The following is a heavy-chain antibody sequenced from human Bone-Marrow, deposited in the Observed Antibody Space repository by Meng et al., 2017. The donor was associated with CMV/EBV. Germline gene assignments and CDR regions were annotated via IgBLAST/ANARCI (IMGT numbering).Heavy chain of an antibody. D-gene: IGHD3-16*01. V-gene: IGHV1-2*02. CDR1: GYTFTGYY. CDR2: INPNSGGT. CDR3: AREGGSIGGWFDP. Sequence: QGQLGQSGAEVKKPGASVKVSCQASGYTFTGYYMHWVRQAPGQGLEWMGWINPNSGGTNYAQKFQGRVTMTRDTSISTAYMELSRLRSDDTAVYYCAREGGSIGGWFDPWGQGTLVTVSS. J-gene: IGHJ5*02.